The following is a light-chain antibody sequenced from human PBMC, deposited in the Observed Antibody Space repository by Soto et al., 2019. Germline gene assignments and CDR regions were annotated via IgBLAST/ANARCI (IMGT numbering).Light chain of an antibody. CDR1: NIGSKS. V-gene: IGLV3-21*02. CDR2: NGS. CDR3: QVCDGSSDHNWV. J-gene: IGLJ3*02. Sequence: SYELTQSPSVSVAPGQTARITCGGNNIGSKSVHWYQRKPGQAPVLVVYNGSDRPSGIPERFSGSNSGNTATLTITRVEAGDEADYYCQVCDGSSDHNWVFGGGTKLTVL.